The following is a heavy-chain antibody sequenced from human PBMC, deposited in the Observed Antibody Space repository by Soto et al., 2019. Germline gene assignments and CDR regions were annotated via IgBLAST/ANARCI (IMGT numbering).Heavy chain of an antibody. Sequence: GASVKVSCKASGGTFSSYTISWVRQAPGQGLEWMGRIIPILGIANYAQKFQGRVTITADKSTSTAYMELSSLRSEDTAVYYCATVPPLWFGELGSWFDPWGQGTLVTVSS. CDR1: GGTFSSYT. J-gene: IGHJ5*02. V-gene: IGHV1-69*02. CDR3: ATVPPLWFGELGSWFDP. D-gene: IGHD3-10*01. CDR2: IIPILGIA.